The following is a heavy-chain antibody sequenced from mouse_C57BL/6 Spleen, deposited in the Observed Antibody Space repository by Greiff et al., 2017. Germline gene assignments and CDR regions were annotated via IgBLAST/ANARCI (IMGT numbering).Heavy chain of an antibody. CDR1: GYTFTDYY. V-gene: IGHV1-26*01. J-gene: IGHJ1*03. CDR3: ARKGVYYRYFDV. CDR2: INPNNGGT. Sequence: EVQLQQSGPELAKPGASVKISCKASGYTFTDYYMNWVKQSHGKSLEWIGDINPNNGGTSYNQKFKGKATLTVDKSSSTAYMELRSLTSEDSAVYYCARKGVYYRYFDVWGTGTTVTVSS.